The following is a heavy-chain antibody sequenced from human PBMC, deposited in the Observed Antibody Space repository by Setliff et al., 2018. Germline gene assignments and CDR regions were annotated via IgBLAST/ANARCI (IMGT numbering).Heavy chain of an antibody. J-gene: IGHJ4*02. V-gene: IGHV5-51*01. D-gene: IGHD2-15*01. CDR1: GYTFSDYW. Sequence: PGESLKISCRGSGYTFSDYWIAWVRQMPGKGLECMGIIYPGNSNTRYSPPFQGQVTISADKAINTAYLQWNSLQASDTAMYYCARHRGGNAGYYFDYWGQGTLVTVSS. CDR3: ARHRGGNAGYYFDY. CDR2: IYPGNSNT.